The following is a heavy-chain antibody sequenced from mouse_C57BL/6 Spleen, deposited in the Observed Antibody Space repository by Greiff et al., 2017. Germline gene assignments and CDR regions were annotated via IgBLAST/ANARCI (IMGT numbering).Heavy chain of an antibody. CDR1: GYAFSSYW. CDR3: AVITTVVATDWYFDV. CDR2: IYPGDGDT. J-gene: IGHJ1*03. V-gene: IGHV1-80*01. D-gene: IGHD1-1*01. Sequence: QVQLQQSGAELVKPGASVKISCKASGYAFSSYWMNWVKQRPGKGLEWIGQIYPGDGDTNYNGKFKGKATLTADKSSSTAYMQLSSLTSEDSAVXFCAVITTVVATDWYFDVWGTGTTVTVSS.